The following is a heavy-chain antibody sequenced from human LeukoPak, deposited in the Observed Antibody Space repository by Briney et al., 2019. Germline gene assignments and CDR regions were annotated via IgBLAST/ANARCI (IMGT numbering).Heavy chain of an antibody. D-gene: IGHD3-22*01. CDR1: GFTFSSYS. V-gene: IGHV3-48*01. J-gene: IGHJ4*02. Sequence: PGGSLRLSCAASGFTFSSYSMNWVRQAPGKGLEWVSYISSSSSTIYYADSVKGRFTISRDNAKNSLYLQMNSLRAEDTAVYDCARGTHYYDSSGYYYGDYWGQGTLVTVSS. CDR3: ARGTHYYDSSGYYYGDY. CDR2: ISSSSSTI.